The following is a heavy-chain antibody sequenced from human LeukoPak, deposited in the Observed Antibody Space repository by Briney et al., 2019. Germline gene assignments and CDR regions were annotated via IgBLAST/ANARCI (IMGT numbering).Heavy chain of an antibody. J-gene: IGHJ4*02. CDR3: ATGLVPAAMDY. D-gene: IGHD2-2*01. Sequence: SGGSLRLSCAASGFTFSSYGMHWVRQAPGKGLEWVSVIYSGGSTYYADSVKGRFTISRDNSKNTLYLQMNSLRAEDTAVYYCATGLVPAAMDYWGQGTLVTVSS. V-gene: IGHV3-53*01. CDR1: GFTFSSYG. CDR2: IYSGGST.